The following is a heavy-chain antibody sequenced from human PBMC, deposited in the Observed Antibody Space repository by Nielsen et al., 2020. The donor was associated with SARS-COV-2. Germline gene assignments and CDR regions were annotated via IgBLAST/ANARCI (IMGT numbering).Heavy chain of an antibody. J-gene: IGHJ4*02. Sequence: WVRQAPGQGLEWMGGIIPIFGTANYAQKFQGRVTITADESTSTAYMELSSLRSEDTAVYYCARKSSGYFMVDYWGQGTLVTVSS. V-gene: IGHV1-69*01. CDR2: IIPIFGTA. CDR3: ARKSSGYFMVDY. D-gene: IGHD3-22*01.